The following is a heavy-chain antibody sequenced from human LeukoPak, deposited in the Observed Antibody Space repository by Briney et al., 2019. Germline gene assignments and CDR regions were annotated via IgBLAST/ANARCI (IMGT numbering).Heavy chain of an antibody. Sequence: GASVKVSCKASGYTFTGYYMHWVRQAPGQGLEWRGRINPNSGGTNYAQKFQGRVTMTRDTSISTAYMELSRLRSDDTAVYYCARVARSSRSYGAAFDIWGQGTMVTVSS. CDR3: ARVARSSRSYGAAFDI. J-gene: IGHJ3*02. CDR1: GYTFTGYY. D-gene: IGHD1-26*01. CDR2: INPNSGGT. V-gene: IGHV1-2*06.